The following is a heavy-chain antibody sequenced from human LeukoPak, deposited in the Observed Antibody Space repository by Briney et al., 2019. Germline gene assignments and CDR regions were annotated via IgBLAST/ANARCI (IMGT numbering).Heavy chain of an antibody. V-gene: IGHV4-28*01. J-gene: IGHJ5*02. CDR2: IYYSGNT. CDR1: GYSINSNNW. CDR3: ARTAYYGSGTQGWFDP. D-gene: IGHD3-10*01. Sequence: SETLSLTCTVSGYSINSNNWWGWIRQSPGKGLEWIGYIYYSGNTYYNPSLKSRVTMSVDTSKNQFSLKLSSVTAVDTAVYYCARTAYYGSGTQGWFDPWGQGALVTVSS.